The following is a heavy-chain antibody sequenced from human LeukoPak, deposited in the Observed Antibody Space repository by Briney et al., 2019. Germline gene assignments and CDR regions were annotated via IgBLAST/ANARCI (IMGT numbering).Heavy chain of an antibody. CDR2: ISSSGNTI. J-gene: IGHJ4*02. CDR1: GFTFIDYY. Sequence: GGSLRLSCAASGFTFIDYYMIWIRQAPGKGREWVSYISSSGNTIDYADSVRGRFTIPRDNAKKSLYLQKNSLRAEDTAVYYCSREQEMATIPLDYLGQGTLVTVSS. V-gene: IGHV3-11*01. D-gene: IGHD5-24*01. CDR3: SREQEMATIPLDY.